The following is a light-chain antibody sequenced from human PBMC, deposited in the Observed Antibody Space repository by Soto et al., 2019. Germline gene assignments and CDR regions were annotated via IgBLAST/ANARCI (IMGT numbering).Light chain of an antibody. CDR2: TAS. CDR1: QDIGNW. CDR3: QQYSSYSAWT. V-gene: IGKV1D-16*01. Sequence: DIQMTQSPSSLSASVGDRVTITCRASQDIGNWLAWFQQKPGKAPKSLIYTASNLHSGVPSRFSGSGSGTEFTLTIRSLQPDDIATYYCQQYSSYSAWTFGEGTKVDIK. J-gene: IGKJ1*01.